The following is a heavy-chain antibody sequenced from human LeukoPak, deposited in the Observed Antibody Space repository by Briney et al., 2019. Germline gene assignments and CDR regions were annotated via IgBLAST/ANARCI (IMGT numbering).Heavy chain of an antibody. Sequence: GRSLRLSCAASGFTFDDYAMHWVRQAPGKGLEWVSGISWNSGSIGYADSVKGRFTISRDNAKNSLYLQMNSLRAEDTAVYYCAKRAYYYGSGSSLGRFYMDVWGKGTTVTVSS. CDR1: GFTFDDYA. CDR2: ISWNSGSI. CDR3: AKRAYYYGSGSSLGRFYMDV. V-gene: IGHV3-9*01. D-gene: IGHD3-10*01. J-gene: IGHJ6*03.